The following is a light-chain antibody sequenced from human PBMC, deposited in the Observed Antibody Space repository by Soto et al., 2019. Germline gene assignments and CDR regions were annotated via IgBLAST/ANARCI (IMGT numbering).Light chain of an antibody. V-gene: IGLV1-44*01. Sequence: QSVLTQPPSASGTPGQRFTISCSGSSSNIGRNTVNWYQQLPGTAPQLLIYSNNQRPSGVPDRFSGSKSGTSASLAISGLQSEDEADYYCATWDDSLNGYAVFGGGTKLTVL. CDR2: SNN. CDR1: SSNIGRNT. CDR3: ATWDDSLNGYAV. J-gene: IGLJ2*01.